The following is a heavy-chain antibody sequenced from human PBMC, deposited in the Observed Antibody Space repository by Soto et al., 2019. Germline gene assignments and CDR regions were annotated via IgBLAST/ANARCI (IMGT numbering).Heavy chain of an antibody. V-gene: IGHV4-39*01. CDR3: AALLGHCSGGTCFFRWFDP. CDR1: GGSISSESYF. J-gene: IGHJ5*02. CDR2: SSYSGSP. D-gene: IGHD2-15*01. Sequence: QLQLQESGPGLAKPSETLSLTCTVSGGSISSESYFWGWVRQPSGKGLEWVGTSSYSGSPFFNPSLKGPATLSVDTSKNQFSLRLSAVTAADSAVYFCAALLGHCSGGTCFFRWFDPWGQGSLVTVSS.